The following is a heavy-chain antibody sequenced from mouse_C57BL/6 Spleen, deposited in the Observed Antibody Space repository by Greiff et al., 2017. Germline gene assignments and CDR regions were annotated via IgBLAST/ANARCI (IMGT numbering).Heavy chain of an antibody. CDR1: GYTFTSYW. CDR3: ATTVVAPYAMDY. Sequence: QVQLQQPGAELVKPGASVKLSCKASGYTFTSYWMHWVKQRPGQGLEWIGMIHPNSGSTKYNEKFKSKATLTVDKSSSTAYMQLSSLTSEDSAVYYCATTVVAPYAMDYWGQGTSVTVSS. CDR2: IHPNSGST. D-gene: IGHD1-1*01. V-gene: IGHV1-64*01. J-gene: IGHJ4*01.